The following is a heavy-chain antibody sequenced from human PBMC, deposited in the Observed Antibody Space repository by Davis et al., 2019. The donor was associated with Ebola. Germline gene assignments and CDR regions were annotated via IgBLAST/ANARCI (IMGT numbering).Heavy chain of an antibody. CDR2: IWYDGSNK. Sequence: PGGSLRLSCAASGFTFSSYGMHWVRQAPGKGLEWVAVIWYDGSNKYYADSVKGRFTISRDNSKNTLYLQMNSLRAEDTAVYYCARDRGWYGDDAFDIWGQGTMVTVSS. J-gene: IGHJ3*02. V-gene: IGHV3-33*01. CDR3: ARDRGWYGDDAFDI. CDR1: GFTFSSYG. D-gene: IGHD6-19*01.